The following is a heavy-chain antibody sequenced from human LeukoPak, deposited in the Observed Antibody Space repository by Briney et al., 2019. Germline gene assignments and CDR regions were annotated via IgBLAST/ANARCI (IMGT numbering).Heavy chain of an antibody. V-gene: IGHV3-9*01. J-gene: IGHJ4*02. CDR2: IGWNSGSI. CDR1: GFTFSSYA. D-gene: IGHD3-22*01. CDR3: AKDIADNYYDSSGYSFDY. Sequence: GGSLRLSCAASGFTFSSYAMSWVRQAPGKGLEWVSGIGWNSGSIGYADSVKGRFTISRDNAKNSLYLQMNSLRAEDTALYYCAKDIADNYYDSSGYSFDYWGQGTLVTVSS.